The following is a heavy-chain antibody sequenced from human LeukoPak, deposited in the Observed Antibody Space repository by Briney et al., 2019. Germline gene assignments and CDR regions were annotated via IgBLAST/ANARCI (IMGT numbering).Heavy chain of an antibody. CDR1: GYTFTGYY. D-gene: IGHD3-22*01. V-gene: IGHV1-2*02. Sequence: ASVTVSCKASGYTFTGYYMHWVRQAPGQGLEWMGWINPNSGGTNYAQTFQGRVTMTRDTSISTAYMELSRLRSDDTAVYYCARAQYYYDSSGSGFDYWGQGTLVTVSS. J-gene: IGHJ4*02. CDR2: INPNSGGT. CDR3: ARAQYYYDSSGSGFDY.